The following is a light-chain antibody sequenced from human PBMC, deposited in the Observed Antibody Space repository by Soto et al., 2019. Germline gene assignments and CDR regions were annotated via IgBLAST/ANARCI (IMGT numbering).Light chain of an antibody. V-gene: IGKV3-11*01. Sequence: EIVLTQSPATLSLSPGERATLSCRASQSVSSYLVWYQQKPGQAPRLLIYDASNRATGIPARFSGSGSGTDFPLTISSLEPEDFAVYYCQQRSAWGTFGGGTKVEIK. CDR1: QSVSSY. J-gene: IGKJ4*01. CDR3: QQRSAWGT. CDR2: DAS.